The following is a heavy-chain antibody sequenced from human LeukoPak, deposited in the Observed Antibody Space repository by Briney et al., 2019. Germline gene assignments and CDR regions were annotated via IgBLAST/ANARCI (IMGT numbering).Heavy chain of an antibody. CDR1: GYTFSSSG. CDR2: ITTYNGNT. D-gene: IGHD6-13*01. J-gene: IGHJ4*02. Sequence: ASVKVSCKASGYTFSSSGISWVRQAPGQGLEWMGWITTYNGNTNYAQKFQGRVTMTTDTSTTTAYMELRSLRSDDTAVYYCAGIAASGPWDFWGQGTLVTVSS. CDR3: AGIAASGPWDF. V-gene: IGHV1-18*01.